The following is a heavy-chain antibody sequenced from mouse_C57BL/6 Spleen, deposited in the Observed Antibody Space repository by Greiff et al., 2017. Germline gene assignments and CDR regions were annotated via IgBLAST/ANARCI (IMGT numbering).Heavy chain of an antibody. CDR1: GFNIKDYY. V-gene: IGHV14-1*01. D-gene: IGHD3-1*01. CDR2: IDPEDGDT. J-gene: IGHJ4*01. Sequence: VQLKQSGAELVRPGASVKLSCTASGFNIKDYYMHWVKQRPEQGLEWIGRIDPEDGDTEYAPKFQGKATTTADTSSNTAYLQLSSLTSEDTAVYYCTSLARYTAMDYWGQGTSVTVAS. CDR3: TSLARYTAMDY.